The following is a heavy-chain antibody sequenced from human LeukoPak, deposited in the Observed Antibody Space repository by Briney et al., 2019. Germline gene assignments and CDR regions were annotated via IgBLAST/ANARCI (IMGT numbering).Heavy chain of an antibody. CDR1: GFSFSSYV. V-gene: IGHV3-23*01. CDR2: ISGSGGST. J-gene: IGHJ4*02. D-gene: IGHD6-6*01. Sequence: GGSLRLSCAASGFSFSSYVMTRVRQAPGKGLEWVSGISGSGGSTDYTDSVKGRFTISRDNSKSMLYLRMDSLRVEDTAIYYCATSSSVRDFDYWGQGTPVTVSS. CDR3: ATSSSVRDFDY.